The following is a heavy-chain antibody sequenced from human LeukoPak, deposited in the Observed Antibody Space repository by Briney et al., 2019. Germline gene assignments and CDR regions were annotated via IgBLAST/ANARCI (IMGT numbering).Heavy chain of an antibody. CDR3: ARGATKDTGGPNLDP. D-gene: IGHD1-26*01. Sequence: PGRSLRLSCAASGFTFFTYSMHWVRQAPGKGLEWVAVVSYDGSNKNYADSVKGRLTISRDNSKSTLYLQMNSLRPDDTAVYYWARGATKDTGGPNLDPGGQGPRVTV. CDR1: GFTFFTYS. V-gene: IGHV3-30*04. J-gene: IGHJ5*02. CDR2: VSYDGSNK.